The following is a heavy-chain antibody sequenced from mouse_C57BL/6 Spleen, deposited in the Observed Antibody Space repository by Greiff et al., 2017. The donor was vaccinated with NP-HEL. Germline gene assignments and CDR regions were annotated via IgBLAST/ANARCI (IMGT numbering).Heavy chain of an antibody. CDR3: ARGGGYYQFAY. J-gene: IGHJ3*01. CDR1: GFTFSSYA. CDR2: ISDGGSYT. D-gene: IGHD2-3*01. Sequence: EVKLMESGGGLVKPGGSLKLSCAASGFTFSSYAMSWVRQTPEKRLEWVATISDGGSYTYYPDNVKGRFTISRDNAKNNLYLQMSHLKSEDTAMYYCARGGGYYQFAYWGQGTLVTVSA. V-gene: IGHV5-4*03.